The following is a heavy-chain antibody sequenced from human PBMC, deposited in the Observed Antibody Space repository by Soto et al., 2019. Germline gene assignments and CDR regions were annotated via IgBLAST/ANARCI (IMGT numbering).Heavy chain of an antibody. CDR3: ARGELLWCGELLR. D-gene: IGHD3-10*01. Sequence: QVQLVQSGAEVKKPGASVKVSCKASGYTFTSYEINWVRQATGQGLEWMGWMNPNSGDTGYAQKFQGRVTMTRNTSISTAYVELSSLRSEDTAVYYCARGELLWCGELLRWGQGTLVTVSS. J-gene: IGHJ4*02. CDR2: MNPNSGDT. V-gene: IGHV1-8*01. CDR1: GYTFTSYE.